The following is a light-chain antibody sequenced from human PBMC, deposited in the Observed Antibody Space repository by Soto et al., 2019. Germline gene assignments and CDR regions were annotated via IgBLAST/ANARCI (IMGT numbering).Light chain of an antibody. V-gene: IGLV1-40*01. CDR3: QSYDSSLSGFV. CDR2: GNN. J-gene: IGLJ1*01. CDR1: SSNIGTGYD. Sequence: QSVLTQPPSVSGAPGQRVTISCTGTSSNIGTGYDVHWYQQHPGTAPKMLIYGNNNRPSGVPDRFSGSKSGTSASLAITGLQAEDEADYYCQSYDSSLSGFVFGTGTKLIVL.